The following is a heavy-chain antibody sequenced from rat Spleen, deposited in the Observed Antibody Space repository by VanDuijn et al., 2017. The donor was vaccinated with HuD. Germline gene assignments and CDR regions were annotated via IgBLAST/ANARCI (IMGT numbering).Heavy chain of an antibody. J-gene: IGHJ2*01. V-gene: IGHV2-47*01. CDR1: GLSLSSNS. CDR2: IWSNGGT. D-gene: IGHD1-12*02. CDR3: TRDHMMVVIRD. Sequence: QVQLKESGPGLVQPSQTLSLTCTVSGLSLSSNSVSWIRQPPGKGLEWMGVIWSNGGTDYNSAIKSRLSINRDTSKSQVFLKMNSLQTDDTGTYYCTRDHMMVVIRDWGQGVMVTVSS.